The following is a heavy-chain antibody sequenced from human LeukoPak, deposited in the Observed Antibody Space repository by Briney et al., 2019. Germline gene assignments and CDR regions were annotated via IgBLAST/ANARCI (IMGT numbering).Heavy chain of an antibody. CDR2: INTNTGNP. J-gene: IGHJ4*02. CDR3: ASGSSFDSSGRGFDY. CDR1: GYTFKSYA. Sequence: ASVKVSCKASGYTFKSYAMNWVRQAPGQGLECLGWINTNTGNPTYAQGFTGRFVFSLDTSVSTAYLQISSLKAEDTGVYYCASGSSFDSSGRGFDYWGQGTLVTVSS. D-gene: IGHD3-22*01. V-gene: IGHV7-4-1*02.